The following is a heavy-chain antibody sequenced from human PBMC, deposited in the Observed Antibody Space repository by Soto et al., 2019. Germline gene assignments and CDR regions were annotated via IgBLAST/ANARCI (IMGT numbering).Heavy chain of an antibody. CDR3: ARGDTAMVNGNFDY. J-gene: IGHJ4*02. CDR1: GFTFNNYA. V-gene: IGHV3-30*03. CDR2: VSYDGSNK. Sequence: GGSLRLSCAASGFTFNNYAMHWVGQAPGKGLEWVAVVSYDGSNKYYAESVKGRFTISRDNSKNTLSLQMNSLRAEDTAVYYCARGDTAMVNGNFDYWGQGTLVTVSS. D-gene: IGHD5-18*01.